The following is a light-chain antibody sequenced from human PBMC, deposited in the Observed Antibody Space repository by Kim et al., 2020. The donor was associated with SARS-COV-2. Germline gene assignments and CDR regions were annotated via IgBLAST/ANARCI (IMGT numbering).Light chain of an antibody. CDR3: QQYSRDSRT. V-gene: IGKV1-5*01. J-gene: IGKJ1*01. CDR2: DAS. Sequence: VGDRVTITGRASRVIGTWLAWYQQKPGKAPKLLIFDASNLQSRVPSRFSGSGSGTQFTLTISSLQPDDYGTYFCQQYSRDSRTFGQGTKVDIK. CDR1: RVIGTW.